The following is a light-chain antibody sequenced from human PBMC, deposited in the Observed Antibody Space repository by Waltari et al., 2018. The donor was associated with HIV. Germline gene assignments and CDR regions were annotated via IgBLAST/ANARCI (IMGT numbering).Light chain of an antibody. Sequence: QSALTQPRSVSGSPGQSVTISCTGTSSDVGDYNSVSWYQQHPGKAPKLMIYDVSKWPSGVPDRFSVSKSRNTASLTISGLQAEASADYSFFSSSFPSPSVFVPGTQFTVL. CDR1: SSDVGDYNS. CDR2: DVS. J-gene: IGLJ1*01. V-gene: IGLV2-11*01. CDR3: FSSSFPSPSV.